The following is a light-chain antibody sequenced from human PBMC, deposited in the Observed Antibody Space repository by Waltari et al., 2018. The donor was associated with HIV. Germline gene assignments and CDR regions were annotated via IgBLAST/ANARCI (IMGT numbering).Light chain of an antibody. J-gene: IGLJ3*02. CDR2: RKQ. Sequence: QSVLTQPPSVSGTPGQRVTISCSGSRSNIGSNYVYWYQQLPGTAPKLLIYRKQQRPSGVPDRFSGSKSGTSASLAISGLRSEDEGDYHCTTWGGSLSGPVFGGGTKVTVL. V-gene: IGLV1-47*01. CDR1: RSNIGSNY. CDR3: TTWGGSLSGPV.